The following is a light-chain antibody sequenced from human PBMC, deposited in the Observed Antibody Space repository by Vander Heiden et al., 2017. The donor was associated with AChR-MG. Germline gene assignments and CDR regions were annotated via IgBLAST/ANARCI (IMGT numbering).Light chain of an antibody. Sequence: AIRITQSPSSLSASTGDRVTITCRASQGISSYLAWYQQKPGKAPKLLIYAASTLQSGVPSRFSGSGSGTDFTLTISCLQSEDFATYYCQQEDSYPHTFGGGTKVEIK. CDR1: QGISSY. CDR2: AAS. CDR3: QQEDSYPHT. J-gene: IGKJ4*01. V-gene: IGKV1-8*01.